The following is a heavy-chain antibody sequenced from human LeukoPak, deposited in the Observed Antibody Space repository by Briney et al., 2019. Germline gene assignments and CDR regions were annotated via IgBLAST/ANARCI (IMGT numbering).Heavy chain of an antibody. CDR1: GFIFEDYG. CDR2: INWNGGST. V-gene: IGHV3-20*01. Sequence: SGGSLRLFCAASGFIFEDYGMSWVRQAPGKGLEWVSGINWNGGSTGYADSVKGRFTISRDNAKTSLYLQLNSLRADATALYHCGRDAGDYRSNSCKDPTSDYWGQGTLVTVSS. CDR3: GRDAGDYRSNSCKDPTSDY. D-gene: IGHD2-2*01. J-gene: IGHJ4*02.